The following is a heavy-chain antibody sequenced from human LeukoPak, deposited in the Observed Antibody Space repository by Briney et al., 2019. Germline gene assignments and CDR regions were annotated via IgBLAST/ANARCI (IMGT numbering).Heavy chain of an antibody. Sequence: SETLSLTCTVSGGSISSYYWTWIRQPPGKGLECIGYIYFNGSTNYNPSLKSRVTISVDMSKNQFSVKLSSVTAADTAVYYCARGAYSGYDLDYWGQGTLVTVSS. D-gene: IGHD5-12*01. CDR3: ARGAYSGYDLDY. V-gene: IGHV4-59*01. CDR2: IYFNGST. CDR1: GGSISSYY. J-gene: IGHJ4*02.